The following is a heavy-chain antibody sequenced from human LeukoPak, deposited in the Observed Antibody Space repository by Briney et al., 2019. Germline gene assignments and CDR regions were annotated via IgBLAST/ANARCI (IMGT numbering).Heavy chain of an antibody. J-gene: IGHJ4*02. Sequence: ASVKVSCKTSGYTFSNYGFSWVRQAPGQGLEWMGWISTNNGNTNYAQKFQGRVTMTTDTSTSTAYMELRSLRSDDTAVYFCAREIPYPDCTSTGCYGPWDYRGQGTLVTVSS. V-gene: IGHV1-18*01. CDR3: AREIPYPDCTSTGCYGPWDY. CDR2: ISTNNGNT. D-gene: IGHD2-2*01. CDR1: GYTFSNYG.